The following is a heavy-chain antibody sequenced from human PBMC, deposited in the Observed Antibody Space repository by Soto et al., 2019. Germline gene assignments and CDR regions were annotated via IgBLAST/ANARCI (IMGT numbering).Heavy chain of an antibody. CDR1: GFTFSSYW. CDR2: INSDGCST. CDR3: ARENGSPGDGNGMDV. J-gene: IGHJ6*02. D-gene: IGHD3-10*01. Sequence: EVQLVESGGGLVQPGGSLRLSCAASGFTFSSYWMHWVRQAPGKGLVWVSRINSDGCSTSYADSVKGRFTISRDNAKNTLYLQMNSLRAEDTAVYYCARENGSPGDGNGMDVWGQGTTVTVSS. V-gene: IGHV3-74*01.